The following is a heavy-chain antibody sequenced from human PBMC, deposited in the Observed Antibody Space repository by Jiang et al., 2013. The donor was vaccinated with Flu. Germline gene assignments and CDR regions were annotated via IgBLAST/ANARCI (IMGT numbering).Heavy chain of an antibody. D-gene: IGHD3-3*01. CDR1: GGSISSYC. V-gene: IGHV4-59*01. J-gene: IGHJ2*01. Sequence: LLKPSETLSLTCTVSGGSISSYCWSWIRQPPGKGLEWIGYIYYSGSTNYNPSLKSRVTISVDTSKNQFSLKLSSVTAADTAVYYCARSDPTYYDFWSGYKSNWYFDLWGRGTLVTVSS. CDR3: ARSDPTYYDFWSGYKSNWYFDL. CDR2: IYYSGST.